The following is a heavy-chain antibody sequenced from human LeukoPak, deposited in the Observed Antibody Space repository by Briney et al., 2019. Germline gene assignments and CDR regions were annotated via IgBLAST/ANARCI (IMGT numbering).Heavy chain of an antibody. Sequence: PSETLSLTCAVYGGSFSGYYWSWIRQPPGKGLEWIGEINHSGSTNYNPSLKSRVTISVDTSKNQFSLKLSSVTAADTAVYYCAEGYSSGPDAFDIWGQGTMVTVSS. CDR1: GGSFSGYY. D-gene: IGHD6-19*01. CDR3: AEGYSSGPDAFDI. J-gene: IGHJ3*02. CDR2: INHSGST. V-gene: IGHV4-34*01.